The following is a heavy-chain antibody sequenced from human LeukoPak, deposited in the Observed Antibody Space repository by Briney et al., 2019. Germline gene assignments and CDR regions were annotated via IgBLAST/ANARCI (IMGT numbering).Heavy chain of an antibody. J-gene: IGHJ4*02. CDR1: GFTFSSYA. CDR3: AKSGLYYYDSSGYYFR. D-gene: IGHD3-22*01. CDR2: ISGSGGST. Sequence: QTGGSLRLSCAASGFTFSSYAMSWVRQAPGKGLEWVSAISGSGGSTCYADSVKGRFTISRDNSKNTLYLQMNSLRAEDTAVYYCAKSGLYYYDSSGYYFRWGQGTLVTVSS. V-gene: IGHV3-23*01.